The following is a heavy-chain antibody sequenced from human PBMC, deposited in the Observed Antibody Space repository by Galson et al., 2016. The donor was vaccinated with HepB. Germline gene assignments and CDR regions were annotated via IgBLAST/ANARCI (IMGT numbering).Heavy chain of an antibody. CDR2: IGSRRSYP. CDR3: ARHGSNSYYYMDV. Sequence: SLRLSCAASGFSFSDYYMSWIRQTPGKGLEWVSSIGSRRSYPNYADSVKGRFTISRDNARNSLYLQMNSRRAVDTAVYYCARHGSNSYYYMDVWGKGTTVTVSS. D-gene: IGHD4-11*01. V-gene: IGHV3-11*06. CDR1: GFSFSDYY. J-gene: IGHJ6*03.